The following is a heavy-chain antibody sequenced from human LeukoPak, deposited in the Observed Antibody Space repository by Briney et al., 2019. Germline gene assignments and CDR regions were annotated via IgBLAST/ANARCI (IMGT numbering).Heavy chain of an antibody. D-gene: IGHD2-21*02. CDR3: AKVFWAGAYCGGDCFAAFDI. Sequence: PGGSLRLSCAASGFTFDDYAMHWVRQAPGKGLEWVSLISGDGGSTYYADSVKGRFTISRDNSKNSLCLQMNSLRTEDTALYYCAKVFWAGAYCGGDCFAAFDIWGQGTMVTVSS. CDR2: ISGDGGST. V-gene: IGHV3-43*02. CDR1: GFTFDDYA. J-gene: IGHJ3*02.